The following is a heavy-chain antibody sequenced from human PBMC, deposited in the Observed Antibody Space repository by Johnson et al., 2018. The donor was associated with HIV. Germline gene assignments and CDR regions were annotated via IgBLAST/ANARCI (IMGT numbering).Heavy chain of an antibody. D-gene: IGHD3-10*01. CDR2: IYSGGST. V-gene: IGHV3-66*01. CDR3: ARGRIYGAFAFDI. CDR1: GFTVSSNY. Sequence: MLLVESGGGLVQPGGSLRLSCAASGFTVSSNYMSWVRQAPGRGLEWVSFIYSGGSTYYANSVKGRFTISRDNSKNTLYLQMNSLRAEDTAVYYCARGRIYGAFAFDIWGQGTMVTVSS. J-gene: IGHJ3*02.